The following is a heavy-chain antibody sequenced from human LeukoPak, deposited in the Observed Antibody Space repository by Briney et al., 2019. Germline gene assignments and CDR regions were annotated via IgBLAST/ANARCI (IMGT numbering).Heavy chain of an antibody. Sequence: GESLKISCKGSGYSFTSYWISWVRQMPGKGLEWMGRIDSSDSYTNYSPSFQGHVTISADKSISTAYLQWSSLKAPDTAMYYSARHHGSGSYYVIWGQGTLVTVSS. J-gene: IGHJ4*02. V-gene: IGHV5-10-1*01. CDR1: GYSFTSYW. CDR2: IDSSDSYT. CDR3: ARHHGSGSYYVI. D-gene: IGHD3-10*01.